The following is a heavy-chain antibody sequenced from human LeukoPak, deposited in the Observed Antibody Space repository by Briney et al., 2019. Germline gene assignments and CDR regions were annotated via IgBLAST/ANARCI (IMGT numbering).Heavy chain of an antibody. CDR2: ISAYNGNT. D-gene: IGHD6-19*01. J-gene: IGHJ3*02. Sequence: GASVKVSCKASGYTFTSYGISWVRQAPGQGLEWMGWISAYNGNTNYAQKLQGRVTMTTDTSTSTAYMELRSLRSDDTAVYYCARDHGYSSGWYKRNDAFDIWGQGTMVTVSS. V-gene: IGHV1-18*01. CDR3: ARDHGYSSGWYKRNDAFDI. CDR1: GYTFTSYG.